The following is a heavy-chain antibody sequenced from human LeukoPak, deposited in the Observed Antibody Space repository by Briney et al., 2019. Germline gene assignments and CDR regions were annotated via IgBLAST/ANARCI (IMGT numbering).Heavy chain of an antibody. J-gene: IGHJ3*02. V-gene: IGHV1-69*05. CDR3: ARSSSGWYEGAFDI. CDR1: GGTFSSYA. CDR2: IIPIFGTA. D-gene: IGHD6-19*01. Sequence: ASVKVSCKASGGTFSSYAISWVRQAPGQGLEWMGGIIPIFGTANYAQKFQCRVTITTGESTSTAYMELSSLRSEDTAVYYCARSSSGWYEGAFDIWGQGTMVTVSS.